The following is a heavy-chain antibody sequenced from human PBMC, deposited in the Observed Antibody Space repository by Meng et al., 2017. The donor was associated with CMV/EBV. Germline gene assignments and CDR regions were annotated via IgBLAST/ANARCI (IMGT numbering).Heavy chain of an antibody. Sequence: SVKVSCKASGGTFSSYAISWVRQAPGQGLEWMGGIIPIFGTANYAQKFQGRVTITTDESTSTAYMELSSLRSEDTAVYYCASLGYDSSGYYYLYCFDYWGQGTLVTVSS. D-gene: IGHD3-22*01. CDR3: ASLGYDSSGYYYLYCFDY. CDR2: IIPIFGTA. V-gene: IGHV1-69*05. J-gene: IGHJ4*02. CDR1: GGTFSSYA.